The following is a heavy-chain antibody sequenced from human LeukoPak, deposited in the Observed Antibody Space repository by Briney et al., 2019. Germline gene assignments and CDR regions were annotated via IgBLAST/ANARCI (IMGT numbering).Heavy chain of an antibody. CDR1: GFTFSSYA. Sequence: GGSLRLSCAASGFTFSSYAMSWVRQPPGKGLEWVSAISGSGGSTYYADSVKGRFTISRDNSKNTLYLQMNSLRAEDTAVYYCAKDLTLSVNDYGDPYWGQGTLVTVSS. J-gene: IGHJ4*02. D-gene: IGHD4-17*01. V-gene: IGHV3-23*01. CDR2: ISGSGGST. CDR3: AKDLTLSVNDYGDPY.